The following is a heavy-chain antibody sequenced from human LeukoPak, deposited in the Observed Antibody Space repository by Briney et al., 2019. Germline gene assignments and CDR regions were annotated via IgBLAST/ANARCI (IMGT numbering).Heavy chain of an antibody. CDR2: INHSGST. D-gene: IGHD1-1*01. Sequence: SETLSLTCAVYGGSFSGYYWSWIRQPPGKGLEWIGEINHSGSTNYNPSLKSRVTISVDTSKNQFPLKLSSVTAADTAVYYCARERRDWGQGTLVTVSS. J-gene: IGHJ4*02. CDR3: ARERRD. CDR1: GGSFSGYY. V-gene: IGHV4-34*01.